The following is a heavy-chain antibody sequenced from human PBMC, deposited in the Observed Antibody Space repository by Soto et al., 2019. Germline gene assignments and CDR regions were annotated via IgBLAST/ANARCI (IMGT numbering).Heavy chain of an antibody. CDR2: IYHSGST. V-gene: IGHV4-4*02. CDR3: AGTIHY. CDR1: GGSISSDNW. J-gene: IGHJ4*02. Sequence: SETLSLTCAVYGGSISSDNWWSWVRQPPGKGLEWIGDIYHSGSTNYDSSLRGRVTISIDKSKNQFSLKLNSVTAADTAVYYCAGTIHYWGQGTLVTVSS. D-gene: IGHD2-8*01.